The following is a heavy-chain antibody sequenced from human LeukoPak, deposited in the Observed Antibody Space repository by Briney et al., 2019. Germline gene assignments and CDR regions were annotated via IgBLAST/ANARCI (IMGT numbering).Heavy chain of an antibody. V-gene: IGHV4-34*01. Sequence: SETLSLTCAVYGGSFSGHYWTWIRQPPGKGLEWIGEINHSGSTTYNPSLNNRVTISVDTSKNQFSLKMSSVTAADTAVYYCARRANGPSYWGQGTLVTVSS. D-gene: IGHD2-8*01. CDR3: ARRANGPSY. J-gene: IGHJ4*02. CDR1: GGSFSGHY. CDR2: INHSGST.